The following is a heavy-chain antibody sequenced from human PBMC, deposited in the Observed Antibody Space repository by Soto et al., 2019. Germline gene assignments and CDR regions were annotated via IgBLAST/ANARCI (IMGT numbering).Heavy chain of an antibody. CDR1: GFTFSSYA. D-gene: IGHD3-16*02. CDR2: ISGSGGST. CDR3: AKNRYDYVWGSYRLPRDV. Sequence: GGSLRLSCAASGFTFSSYAMSWVRQAPGKGLEWVSAISGSGGSTYYADSVKGRFTISRDNSKNTLYLQMNSLRAEDTAVYYCAKNRYDYVWGSYRLPRDVWGQGTTVTVSS. J-gene: IGHJ6*02. V-gene: IGHV3-23*01.